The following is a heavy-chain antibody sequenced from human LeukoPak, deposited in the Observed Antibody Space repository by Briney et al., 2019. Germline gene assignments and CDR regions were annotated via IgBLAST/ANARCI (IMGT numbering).Heavy chain of an antibody. J-gene: IGHJ6*02. Sequence: PSETLSLTCTVSGGSISSYYWSWIRQPPGKGLEWIGYIYYSGSTNYNPSLKSRVTISVDTSKNQFSLKLSSVAAADTAVYYCARYIVVDRPDRRPNYGMDVWGQGTTVTVSS. CDR1: GGSISSYY. CDR2: IYYSGST. D-gene: IGHD2-2*01. CDR3: ARYIVVDRPDRRPNYGMDV. V-gene: IGHV4-59*12.